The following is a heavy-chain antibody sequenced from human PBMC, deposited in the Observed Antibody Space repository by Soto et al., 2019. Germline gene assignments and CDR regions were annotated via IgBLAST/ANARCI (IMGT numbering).Heavy chain of an antibody. V-gene: IGHV1-18*01. CDR2: ISAHNGNT. J-gene: IGHJ4*02. CDR1: GYAFTTYG. CDR3: ARGRYGDY. Sequence: QVHLVQSGAEVKKPGASVKVSCKGSGYAFTTYGITWVRQAPGQGLEWMGWISAHNGNTNYAQKPQGRVTVTRETSTSTAYMELSSLRSDDTAVYYCARGRYGDYWGQGALVTVSS. D-gene: IGHD1-1*01.